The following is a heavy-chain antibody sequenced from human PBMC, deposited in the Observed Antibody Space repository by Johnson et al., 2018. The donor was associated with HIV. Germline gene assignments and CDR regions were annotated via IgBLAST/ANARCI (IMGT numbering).Heavy chain of an antibody. CDR2: ISYDGSNK. J-gene: IGHJ3*02. CDR3: AKDDAYSGYGYDAFDI. D-gene: IGHD5-12*01. CDR1: GFTFSSYA. Sequence: QVQLVESGGGVVQPGRSLRLSCAASGFTFSSYAMHWVRQAPGKGLEWVAVISYDGSNKYYADSVKGRFPISSDNSKHTLYLQMNSLRAEDTAGYYCAKDDAYSGYGYDAFDIWGQGTMVTVSS. V-gene: IGHV3-30*04.